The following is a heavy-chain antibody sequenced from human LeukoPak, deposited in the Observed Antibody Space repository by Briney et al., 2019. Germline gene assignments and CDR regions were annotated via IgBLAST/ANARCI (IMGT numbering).Heavy chain of an antibody. CDR2: ISSSGSTI. Sequence: GGSLRLSCAASGFTFSSYEMNWVRRAPGKGLEWVSYISSSGSTIYYADSVKGRFTISRDNAKNSLYLQMNSLRAEDTAVYYCARDSGRYGFDYWGQGTLVTVSS. CDR3: ARDSGRYGFDY. J-gene: IGHJ4*02. CDR1: GFTFSSYE. V-gene: IGHV3-48*03. D-gene: IGHD3-10*01.